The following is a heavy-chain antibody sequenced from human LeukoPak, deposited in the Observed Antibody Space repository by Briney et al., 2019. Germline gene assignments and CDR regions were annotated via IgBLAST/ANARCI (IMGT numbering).Heavy chain of an antibody. CDR2: VLYSGAT. D-gene: IGHD3-10*01. Sequence: PSETLSLICTVSGCTLCNQYWSEIRQSPDKGLEWIGYVLYSGATTYNPSFRSRVTIAVDTSKNQVSLELSSVTAADTAVYYCARTEFNWFDPWGQGTRVTVSS. CDR3: ARTEFNWFDP. J-gene: IGHJ5*02. CDR1: GCTLCNQY. V-gene: IGHV4-59*11.